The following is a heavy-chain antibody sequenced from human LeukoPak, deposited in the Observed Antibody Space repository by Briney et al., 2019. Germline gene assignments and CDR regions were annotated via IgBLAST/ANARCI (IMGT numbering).Heavy chain of an antibody. CDR2: INHSGST. CDR3: ARGRVPPPDFWSGYYSRRWVAYFDY. CDR1: GGSFSGYY. J-gene: IGHJ4*02. D-gene: IGHD3-3*01. V-gene: IGHV4-34*01. Sequence: SETLSLTCAVYGGSFSGYYWSWIRQPPGKGLERIGEINHSGSTNYSPSLKSRVTISVDTSKNQFSLKLSSVTAADTAVYYCARGRVPPPDFWSGYYSRRWVAYFDYWGQGTLVTVSS.